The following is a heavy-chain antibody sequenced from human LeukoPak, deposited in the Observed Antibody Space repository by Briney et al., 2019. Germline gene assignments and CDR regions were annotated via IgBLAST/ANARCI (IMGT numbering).Heavy chain of an antibody. D-gene: IGHD1-26*01. CDR2: IYHSGST. V-gene: IGHV4-30-2*01. CDR1: GGSISSGGYS. J-gene: IGHJ4*02. Sequence: PSETLSLTCAVSGGSISSGGYSWSWIRQPPGKGLEWIGYIYHSGSTNYNPSLKSRVTISVDTSKNQFSLKLSSVTAADTAVYYCARGRIGGYWGQGTLVTVSS. CDR3: ARGRIGGY.